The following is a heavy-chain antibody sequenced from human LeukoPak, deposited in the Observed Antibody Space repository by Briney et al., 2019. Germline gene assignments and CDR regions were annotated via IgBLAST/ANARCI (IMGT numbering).Heavy chain of an antibody. Sequence: GGSLRLSCAASGFTFSSYAMSWVRQAPGKGLEWVSAIGVSGGSIYYADSVKGRFTISRDNSKNTLYLQMNSLRAEDTAVYYCAKIRLGELSSIDYWGQGTLVTVSS. CDR2: IGVSGGSI. V-gene: IGHV3-23*01. D-gene: IGHD3-16*02. J-gene: IGHJ4*02. CDR3: AKIRLGELSSIDY. CDR1: GFTFSSYA.